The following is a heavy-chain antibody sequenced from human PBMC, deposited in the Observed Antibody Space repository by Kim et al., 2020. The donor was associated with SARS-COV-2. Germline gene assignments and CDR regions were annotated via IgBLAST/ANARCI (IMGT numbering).Heavy chain of an antibody. J-gene: IGHJ4*02. CDR1: GFTFSSYA. CDR2: ISGSGGST. V-gene: IGHV3-23*01. CDR3: AKGPVGSSWYSLSFADY. Sequence: GGSLRLSCAASGFTFSSYAKSWVRQAPGKGLEWVSAISGSGGSTYYADSVKGRFTLSRDNSKNTLYLQMNSLRAEDTAVYYCAKGPVGSSWYSLSFADYCGQATLVTVSS. D-gene: IGHD6-13*01.